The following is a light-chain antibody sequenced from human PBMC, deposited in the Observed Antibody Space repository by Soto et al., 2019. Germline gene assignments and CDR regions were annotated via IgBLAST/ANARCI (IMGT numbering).Light chain of an antibody. V-gene: IGKV3-15*01. CDR1: QSINRD. Sequence: LMTQSPATLSVSPGEGVTLSCRASQSINRDLAWYQQKPGQAPRLLIYGASTRATGIPARFSGSGSGTEFTLTISSLQSEDFAVYFCQQYNNWPPWTFGQWTKVEVK. CDR2: GAS. J-gene: IGKJ1*01. CDR3: QQYNNWPPWT.